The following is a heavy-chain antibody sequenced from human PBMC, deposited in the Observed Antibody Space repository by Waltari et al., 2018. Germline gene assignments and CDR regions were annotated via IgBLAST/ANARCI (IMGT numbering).Heavy chain of an antibody. V-gene: IGHV4-59*01. J-gene: IGHJ4*02. CDR2: IYYSGST. CDR1: GGSISSYY. CDR3: ARGPCGGDCYSPFFDY. D-gene: IGHD2-21*01. Sequence: QVQLQESGPGLVKPSETLSLTCTVSGGSISSYYWSWIRQPPGKGLEWIGYIYYSGSTNHNPSLKSRVTISVDTSKNQFSLKLSSVTAADTAVYYCARGPCGGDCYSPFFDYWGQGTLVTVSS.